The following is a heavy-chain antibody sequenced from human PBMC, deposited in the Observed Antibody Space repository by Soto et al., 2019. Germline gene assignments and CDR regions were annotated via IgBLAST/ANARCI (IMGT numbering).Heavy chain of an antibody. V-gene: IGHV4-31*11. D-gene: IGHD3-16*01. J-gene: IGHJ6*02. CDR3: ARDGAVPYGMDV. CDR1: GDSISSGGHY. Sequence: QVQLQESGPGLVKPSQTLSLTCAVSGDSISSGGHYWSWVRQHPGKGLEWIGYIYNNGPTYFNPPCKSRGTISVDTSKNEFSRTVTSVTAADTAVYYCARDGAVPYGMDVWGHGTAVTVSS. CDR2: IYNNGPT.